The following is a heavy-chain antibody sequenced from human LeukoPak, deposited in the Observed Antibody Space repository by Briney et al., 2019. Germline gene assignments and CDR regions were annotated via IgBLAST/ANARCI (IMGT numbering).Heavy chain of an antibody. CDR3: AREGHETFDY. CDR1: GGSFSGYY. J-gene: IGHJ4*02. CDR2: INHSGST. Sequence: PSETLSLTCAVYGGSFSGYYWSWIRQPPGKGLEWIGEINHSGSTNYNPSLKSRVTISVDTSKNQFSLKLSSVTAADTAVYYCAREGHETFDYWGQGTLVTVSS. V-gene: IGHV4-34*01.